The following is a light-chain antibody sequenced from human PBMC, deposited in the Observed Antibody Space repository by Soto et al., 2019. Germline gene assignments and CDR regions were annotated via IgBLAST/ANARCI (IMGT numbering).Light chain of an antibody. J-gene: IGKJ5*01. Sequence: DIQMTQSQSSLSASVGDRVTITCRASQDINIYLAWYQQKPGKAPNLLIYAASTLQSGVPSRFSGSGSGTDFTLTISSLQPEDAATYYCQKYNSAPLTFGQGTRLEIK. CDR3: QKYNSAPLT. V-gene: IGKV1-27*01. CDR2: AAS. CDR1: QDINIY.